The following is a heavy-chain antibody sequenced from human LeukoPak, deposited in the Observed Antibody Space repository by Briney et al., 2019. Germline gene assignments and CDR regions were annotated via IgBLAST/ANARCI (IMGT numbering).Heavy chain of an antibody. J-gene: IGHJ4*02. CDR3: AKARYYYDSSGQYYFDY. Sequence: GGSLRLSCAASGFTFSSYAMSWVRQAPGKGLEWVSAISGSGGSTYYADSVKGRFTISRDNSKNTLYLQMNSLRAEDTAVYYCAKARYYYDSSGQYYFDYWGQGTLVTVSS. CDR2: ISGSGGST. CDR1: GFTFSSYA. V-gene: IGHV3-23*01. D-gene: IGHD3-22*01.